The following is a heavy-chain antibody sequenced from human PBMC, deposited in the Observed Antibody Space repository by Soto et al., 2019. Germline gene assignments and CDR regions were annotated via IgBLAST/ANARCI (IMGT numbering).Heavy chain of an antibody. CDR1: GFKFSNYA. CDR3: AKDRRAGGNSAIYFDF. J-gene: IGHJ4*02. D-gene: IGHD3-16*01. Sequence: PVGSLRLSCAASGFKFSNYAMSWVRQAPGKGLEWVSLISATGGGTYYADSVKGRFTISRDNSHNTLYLQVHSLTAEDTAVYYCAKDRRAGGNSAIYFDFWGQGAQVTVSS. CDR2: ISATGGGT. V-gene: IGHV3-23*01.